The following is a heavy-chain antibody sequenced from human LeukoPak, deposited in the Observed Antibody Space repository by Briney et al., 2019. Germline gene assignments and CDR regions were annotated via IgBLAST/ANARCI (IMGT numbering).Heavy chain of an antibody. CDR3: ARGGGLAYCGGDCHDAFDI. CDR2: IWYDGSNK. D-gene: IGHD2-21*02. CDR1: GFTFSSCS. Sequence: PGGSLRLSCAASGFTFSSCSMNWVRQAPGKGLEWVAVIWYDGSNKYYADSVKGRFTISRDNSKNTLYLQMNSLRAEDTAVYYCARGGGLAYCGGDCHDAFDIWGQGTMVTVSS. J-gene: IGHJ3*02. V-gene: IGHV3-33*08.